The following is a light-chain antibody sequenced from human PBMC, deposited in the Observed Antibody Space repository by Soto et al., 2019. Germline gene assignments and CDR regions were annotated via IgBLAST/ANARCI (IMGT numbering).Light chain of an antibody. CDR2: KGT. V-gene: IGLV2-23*01. CDR3: CSSAPESTYV. Sequence: QSVLAQPASVSGSPGQAITISCTWTDSDVGAYDSVSWYQQHPHKAPQLIIYKGTQRPSGVSNRFSGSTSGNAASLTISALQADDEADYFCCSSAPESTYVFGTGTKVTVL. J-gene: IGLJ1*01. CDR1: DSDVGAYDS.